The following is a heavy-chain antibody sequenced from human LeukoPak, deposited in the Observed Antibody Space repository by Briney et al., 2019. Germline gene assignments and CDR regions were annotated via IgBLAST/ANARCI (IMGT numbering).Heavy chain of an antibody. CDR2: ISAYNGNT. CDR1: GYTFTSYG. Sequence: GASVKVSCKASGYTFTSYGISWVRQAPGQGLEWMGWISAYNGNTNHAQKLQGRVTMTTDTSTSTAYMELRSLRSDDTAVYYCARDSGVYYYGSGSYTAGFDYWGQGTLVTVSS. J-gene: IGHJ4*02. D-gene: IGHD3-10*01. CDR3: ARDSGVYYYGSGSYTAGFDY. V-gene: IGHV1-18*01.